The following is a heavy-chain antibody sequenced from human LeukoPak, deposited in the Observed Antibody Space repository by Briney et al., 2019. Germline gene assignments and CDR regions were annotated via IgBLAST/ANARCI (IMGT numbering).Heavy chain of an antibody. CDR3: ARVTWVYSYMDV. CDR2: ISGSGGST. CDR1: GFTFSSYG. V-gene: IGHV3-23*01. J-gene: IGHJ6*03. D-gene: IGHD2/OR15-2a*01. Sequence: GGSLRLSCAASGFTFSSYGMSWVRQAPGKGLEWVSAISGSGGSTYYADSVKGRFTISRDNSKNTLYLQMNSLRAEDTAVYYCARVTWVYSYMDVWGKGTTVTISS.